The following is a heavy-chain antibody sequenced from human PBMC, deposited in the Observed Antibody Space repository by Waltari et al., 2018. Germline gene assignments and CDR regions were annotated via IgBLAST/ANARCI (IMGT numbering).Heavy chain of an antibody. J-gene: IGHJ5*02. CDR2: IYYSGST. CDR3: ARVRGLAAGRKDRNWFDP. D-gene: IGHD6-13*01. V-gene: IGHV4-39*07. Sequence: QLQLQESGLGLVKPSETLSLTCTVSGASISSSIYYWGWLRQPTGKGLEWIGSIYYSGSTYYNPSLKSRVTISVDTSKNQFSLKLSSVTAADTAVYYCARVRGLAAGRKDRNWFDPWGQGTLVTVSS. CDR1: GASISSSIYY.